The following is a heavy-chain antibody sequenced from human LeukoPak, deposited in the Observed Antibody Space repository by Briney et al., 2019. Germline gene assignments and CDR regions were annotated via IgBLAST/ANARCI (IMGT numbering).Heavy chain of an antibody. CDR3: ARGRGWSTGCWFDP. V-gene: IGHV4-30-2*05. D-gene: IGHD1-26*01. CDR1: GGSISSGGYS. Sequence: PSQTLSLTCAVSGGSISSGGYSWSWIRQPPGKGLEWIGYIYHSGSTYYNPSLKSRVTISVDTSKNQFSLKLSSVTAADTAIYYCARGRGWSTGCWFDPWGQGTLVTVSS. CDR2: IYHSGST. J-gene: IGHJ5*02.